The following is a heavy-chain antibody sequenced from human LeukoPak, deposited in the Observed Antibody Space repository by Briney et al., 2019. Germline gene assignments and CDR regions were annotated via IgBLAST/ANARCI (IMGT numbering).Heavy chain of an antibody. Sequence: GGSLRLSCAASGFTLSSYEVNWVRRAPGKGLGWGSYISSSGNTIYYADSVKGRFTISRDNAKNSLYLQMNSLRAEDTAIYYCARDYDSSGPQKNYFDNWGQGVLVTVSS. V-gene: IGHV3-48*03. D-gene: IGHD3-22*01. J-gene: IGHJ4*02. CDR3: ARDYDSSGPQKNYFDN. CDR1: GFTLSSYE. CDR2: ISSSGNTI.